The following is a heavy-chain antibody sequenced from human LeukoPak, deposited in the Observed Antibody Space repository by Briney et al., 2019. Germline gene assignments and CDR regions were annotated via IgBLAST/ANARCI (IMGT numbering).Heavy chain of an antibody. D-gene: IGHD4-11*01. Sequence: PGGSLRLSCAASEFTFSDYYMSWIRQAPGKGLEWVSYISSSGSTIYYADSVKGRFTISRDNAKNSLYLQMNSLRAEDTAVYYCARASTTEDAFDIWGQGTMVTVSS. CDR2: ISSSGSTI. V-gene: IGHV3-11*01. CDR3: ARASTTEDAFDI. CDR1: EFTFSDYY. J-gene: IGHJ3*02.